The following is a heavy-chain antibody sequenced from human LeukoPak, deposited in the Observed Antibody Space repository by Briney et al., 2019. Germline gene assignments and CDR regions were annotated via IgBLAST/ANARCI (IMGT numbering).Heavy chain of an antibody. CDR2: IRYDGSTK. D-gene: IGHD5-18*01. CDR3: AKDTPRGYNYGYFDY. Sequence: GGSLRLSCAASGFTLICCGMHWVRQAPGKGLEWVAFIRYDGSTKYYTDSVKGRFTISRDNSRDTLYLQMNSLRAEDTAVYYCAKDTPRGYNYGYFDYWGQETLLTVSS. CDR1: GFTLICCG. V-gene: IGHV3-30*02. J-gene: IGHJ4*02.